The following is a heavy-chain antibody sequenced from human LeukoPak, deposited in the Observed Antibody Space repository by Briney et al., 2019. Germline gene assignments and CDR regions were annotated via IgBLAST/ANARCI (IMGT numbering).Heavy chain of an antibody. V-gene: IGHV3-21*01. D-gene: IGHD2-15*01. CDR1: GFTFSTYN. CDR3: ARSDSLRGFDF. Sequence: GGSLRLSCAASGFTFSTYNMNWVRQAPGKGLEWVSSMSAGSTYSYFADSLKGRFTISRDNVKNSLFLQMNSLRAEDTAVYYCARSDSLRGFDFWGQGTLVTVSS. J-gene: IGHJ4*02. CDR2: MSAGSTYS.